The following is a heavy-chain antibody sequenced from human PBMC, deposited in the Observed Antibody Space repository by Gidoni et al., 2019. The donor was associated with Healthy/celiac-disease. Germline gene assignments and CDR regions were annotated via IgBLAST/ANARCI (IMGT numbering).Heavy chain of an antibody. V-gene: IGHV5-51*01. CDR2: IYPGDSDT. CDR1: GYSFTSHW. D-gene: IGHD3-22*01. CDR3: ARRPGYYDSSGYSYWFDP. Sequence: EVQLVQSGAEVKKPGESLKLSCTGSGYSFTSHWIGWGRQMPGKGLEWMGIIYPGDSDTRYSPSFQGQVTISADKSISTAYLQWSSLKASDTAMYYCARRPGYYDSSGYSYWFDPWGQGTLVTVSS. J-gene: IGHJ5*02.